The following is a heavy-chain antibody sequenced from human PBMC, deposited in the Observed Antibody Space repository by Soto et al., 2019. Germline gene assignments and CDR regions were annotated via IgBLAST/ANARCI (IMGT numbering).Heavy chain of an antibody. CDR2: ISYDENTK. V-gene: IGHV3-30*18. CDR1: GFTFSTYG. D-gene: IGHD6-25*01. Sequence: QVQLVESGGGVVQPGRSLRLSCEASGFTFSTYGMHWVRQAPGKGLEWVAIISYDENTKYYADSLKGRFTISRDNSKNTLYLDINDVRPEDTAVYYCAKEVLAAGQGWFDPWGQGPLVTVSS. CDR3: AKEVLAAGQGWFDP. J-gene: IGHJ5*02.